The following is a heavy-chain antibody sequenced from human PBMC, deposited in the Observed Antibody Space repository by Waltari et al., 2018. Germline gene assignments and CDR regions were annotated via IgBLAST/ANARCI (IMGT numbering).Heavy chain of an antibody. D-gene: IGHD3-10*01. CDR3: ARGLHYYMVRGVIPFDY. Sequence: QVQLQESGPGLVKPSETLSLTCTVSGGSVSRGSYYWSWIRQPPGKGLEWIGYIYYSGSTNYNPSLKSRVTISVDTSKNQFSLKLSSVTAADTAVYYCARGLHYYMVRGVIPFDYWGQGTLVTVSS. CDR2: IYYSGST. CDR1: GGSVSRGSYY. V-gene: IGHV4-61*01. J-gene: IGHJ4*02.